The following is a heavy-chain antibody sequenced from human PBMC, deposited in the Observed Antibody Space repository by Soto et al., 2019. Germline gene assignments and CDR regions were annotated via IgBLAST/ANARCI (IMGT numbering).Heavy chain of an antibody. CDR1: GFTFSSYS. V-gene: IGHV3-48*02. CDR2: ISSSSSTI. CDR3: ARMSRSTQDSFDI. Sequence: EVQLVESGGGLVQPGGSLRLSCAASGFTFSSYSMNWVRQAPGKGLEWVSYISSSSSTIYYADSVKGRFTISRDNAKNALYLQMNSLTDEDTAVYYCARMSRSTQDSFDIWGQGTMVTVSS. D-gene: IGHD2-2*01. J-gene: IGHJ3*02.